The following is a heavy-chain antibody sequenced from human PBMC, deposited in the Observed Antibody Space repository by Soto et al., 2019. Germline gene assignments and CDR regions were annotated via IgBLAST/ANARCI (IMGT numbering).Heavy chain of an antibody. D-gene: IGHD7-27*01. Sequence: RGESLKISCKGSGYSFTSYWIGWVRQMPGKGLEWMGIIYPGDSDTRYSPSFQGQVTISADKSISTAYLQWSSLKASDTAMYYCARPMPEVALGGDAFDIGGQGTMVTVSS. CDR2: IYPGDSDT. CDR1: GYSFTSYW. V-gene: IGHV5-51*01. CDR3: ARPMPEVALGGDAFDI. J-gene: IGHJ3*02.